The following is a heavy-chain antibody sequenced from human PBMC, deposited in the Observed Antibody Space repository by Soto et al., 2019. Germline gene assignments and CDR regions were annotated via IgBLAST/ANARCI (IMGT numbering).Heavy chain of an antibody. J-gene: IGHJ3*02. CDR1: GGSISSYY. D-gene: IGHD3-22*01. Sequence: SETLSLTCTVSGGSISSYYWSWIRQPPGKGLEWIGYIYYSGSTNYNPSLKSRVTISVDTSKNQFSLKLRSVTAADTAVYYCARLYYYDRSGYYPDAFDIWGQGTMVTVSS. V-gene: IGHV4-59*01. CDR2: IYYSGST. CDR3: ARLYYYDRSGYYPDAFDI.